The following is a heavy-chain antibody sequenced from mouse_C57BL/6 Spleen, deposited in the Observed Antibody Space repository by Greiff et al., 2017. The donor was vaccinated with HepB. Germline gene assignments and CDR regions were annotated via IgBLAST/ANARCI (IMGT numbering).Heavy chain of an antibody. D-gene: IGHD1-1*01. CDR3: ARAPYYCGSSPRWYFDV. Sequence: EVKLVESGGGLVKPGGSLKLSCAASGFTFSSYAMSWVRQTPEKRLEWVATISDGGSYTYYPDNVKGRFTLARDNAKNNLYLQMSHLKSEDTAMYYCARAPYYCGSSPRWYFDVWGTGTTVTVSS. CDR1: GFTFSSYA. V-gene: IGHV5-4*03. CDR2: ISDGGSYT. J-gene: IGHJ1*03.